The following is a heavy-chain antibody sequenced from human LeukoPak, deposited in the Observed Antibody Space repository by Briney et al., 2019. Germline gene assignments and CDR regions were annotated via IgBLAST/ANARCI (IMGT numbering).Heavy chain of an antibody. J-gene: IGHJ4*02. CDR2: IYYSGST. D-gene: IGHD2-21*02. CDR1: GGSISSGDYY. Sequence: PSQTLSLTCTVSGGSISSGDYYWSWIRQPPGKGLEWIGYIYYSGSTYYNPSLKSRVTISVDTSKNQFSLKLSSVTAADTAVYYCARVYCGGVCYFVPPYYFDYWGQGTLVTVSS. V-gene: IGHV4-30-4*01. CDR3: ARVYCGGVCYFVPPYYFDY.